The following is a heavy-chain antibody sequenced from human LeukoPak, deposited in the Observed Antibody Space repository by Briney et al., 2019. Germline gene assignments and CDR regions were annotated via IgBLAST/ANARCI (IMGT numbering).Heavy chain of an antibody. D-gene: IGHD3-3*01. CDR2: ISGSGDST. Sequence: GGSLRLSCAASGFTFSSYVMTWVRQAAGKSLEWESGISGSGDSTYYADSVKGRFTISRDNSKHTLYLQMNSLRGEDTAVYYCAKDRLGVTPDAFDIWGQGTMVTVSS. V-gene: IGHV3-23*01. CDR3: AKDRLGVTPDAFDI. CDR1: GFTFSSYV. J-gene: IGHJ3*02.